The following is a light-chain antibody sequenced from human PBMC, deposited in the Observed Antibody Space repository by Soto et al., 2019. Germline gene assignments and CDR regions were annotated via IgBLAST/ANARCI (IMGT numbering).Light chain of an antibody. CDR1: QSVSSTY. V-gene: IGKV3-20*01. J-gene: IGKJ3*01. CDR2: DAS. CDR3: QHYGKSPGLFT. Sequence: EIVLTQSPGTLSLSPGERATLSCRASQSVSSTYLAWYQQKPGQAPRLLIYDASSRTTGIPDRFSGSGSGADFTLTISRLEPEDSAVYYCQHYGKSPGLFTCGPGTKVEIK.